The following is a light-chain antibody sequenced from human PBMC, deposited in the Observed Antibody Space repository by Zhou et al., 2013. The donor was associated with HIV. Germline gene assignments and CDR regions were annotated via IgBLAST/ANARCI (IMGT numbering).Light chain of an antibody. CDR1: QSVGNW. CDR3: EQYNSYPFT. Sequence: DIQMTQSPSTLSASVGDRVTISCRASQSVGNWLAWYQQKPGKAPKLLIYKASSLESGVPSRLSGSGSGTEFTLTISSLQPDRFCNLFCEQYNSYPFTFGPGTKVDIK. J-gene: IGKJ3*01. CDR2: KAS. V-gene: IGKV1-5*03.